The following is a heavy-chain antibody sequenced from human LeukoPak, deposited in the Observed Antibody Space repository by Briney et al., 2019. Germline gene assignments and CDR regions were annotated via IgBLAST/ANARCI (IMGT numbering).Heavy chain of an antibody. CDR1: GFTFSSYG. J-gene: IGHJ1*01. CDR2: LWYDGGRK. CDR3: AESRDGYHHGLL. Sequence: GGSLRLSCTASGFTFSSYGFHWVRQAPGKGLEWVAVLWYDGGRKYYADSVRGRFSVSRDSSKNTLYLQMDSLRAEDTAVYYCAESRDGYHHGLLWGQGTLVTVSS. V-gene: IGHV3-33*06. D-gene: IGHD5-24*01.